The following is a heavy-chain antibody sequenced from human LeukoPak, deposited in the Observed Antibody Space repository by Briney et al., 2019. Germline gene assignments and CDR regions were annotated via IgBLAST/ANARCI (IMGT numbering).Heavy chain of an antibody. CDR3: AKGLQWLVGIDAFDI. V-gene: IGHV3-23*01. D-gene: IGHD6-19*01. CDR1: GFTLSSYA. J-gene: IGHJ3*02. CDR2: ISGSGGST. Sequence: GGSLRLSCAASGFTLSSYAMRWVRQAPGKGLEWVSDISGSGGSTYYADSVKGRFTISRDNSKNTLYLQMNSLRAEDTAVYYCAKGLQWLVGIDAFDIWGQGTMVTVSS.